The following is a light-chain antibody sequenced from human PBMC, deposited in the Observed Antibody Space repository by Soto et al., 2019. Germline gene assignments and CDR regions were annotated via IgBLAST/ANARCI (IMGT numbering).Light chain of an antibody. J-gene: IGKJ5*01. CDR1: QTITNDY. CDR3: QLYGRSRRAT. Sequence: ENVFTQSPGPPSFFPRGGASPSLRAIQTITNDYLAWYQQRPGQAPRLLIYGASSRATGIPDRFSGSGSGTDFTLTISRLEPEDFAVYYCQLYGRSRRATFGQGTRLEIK. V-gene: IGKV3-20*01. CDR2: GAS.